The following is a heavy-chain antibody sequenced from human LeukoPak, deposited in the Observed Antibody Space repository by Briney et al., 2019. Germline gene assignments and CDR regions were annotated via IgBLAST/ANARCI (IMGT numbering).Heavy chain of an antibody. J-gene: IGHJ5*02. CDR2: IYTSGST. V-gene: IGHV4-4*07. D-gene: IGHD6-13*01. CDR1: GGSISSYY. Sequence: PSETLSLTCTVSGGSISSYYWSWIRQPAGKGLEWIGRIYTSGSTNYNPSLKSRVTMSVDTSKNQFSLKLSSVTAADTAVYYCARGRWQQLVWAFDPWGQGTLVTVSS. CDR3: ARGRWQQLVWAFDP.